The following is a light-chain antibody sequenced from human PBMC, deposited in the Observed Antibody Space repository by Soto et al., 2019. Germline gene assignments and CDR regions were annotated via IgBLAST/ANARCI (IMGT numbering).Light chain of an antibody. J-gene: IGKJ2*01. CDR3: QQYSSSSYT. V-gene: IGKV3-20*01. Sequence: IVLTQSPGTLSLSPGERATLSCRASQSISTNFLAWYQHKPGQAPRLLIFGASRRAPGIPDRFSGSGSGTDFTLSISGLEPEDFAVYYCQQYSSSSYTFGQGTKLDIE. CDR2: GAS. CDR1: QSISTNF.